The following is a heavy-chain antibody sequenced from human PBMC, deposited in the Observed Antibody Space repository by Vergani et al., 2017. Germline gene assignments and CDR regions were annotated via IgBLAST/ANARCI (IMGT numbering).Heavy chain of an antibody. Sequence: QVHLVESGGGVVQPGRSLRLSCVVSGFTSSYYGMHWVRQAPGKGLEWVAVISYDGTQKYYADSVKGRFTISRDNSKRTLYLQMNSLRTEDTAVYYCATKSCSTPGCQIGYFREWGQGTLFTVSS. CDR1: GFTSSYYG. V-gene: IGHV3-30*03. CDR3: ATKSCSTPGCQIGYFRE. CDR2: ISYDGTQK. D-gene: IGHD2-2*01. J-gene: IGHJ1*01.